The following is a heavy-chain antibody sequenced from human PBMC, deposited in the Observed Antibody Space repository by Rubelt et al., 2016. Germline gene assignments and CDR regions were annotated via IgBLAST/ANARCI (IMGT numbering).Heavy chain of an antibody. D-gene: IGHD5-18*01. CDR3: ARWDTVMVTPLDY. Sequence: GRSLRLSCAASGFTFSSYAMHWVRQAPGKGLEWVSAISGSGGSTYYADSVKGRFTISGDNSKNTLYLQMNSLRAEDTAVYYCARWDTVMVTPLDYWGQGTLVTVSS. V-gene: IGHV3-23*01. CDR1: GFTFSSYA. J-gene: IGHJ4*02. CDR2: ISGSGGST.